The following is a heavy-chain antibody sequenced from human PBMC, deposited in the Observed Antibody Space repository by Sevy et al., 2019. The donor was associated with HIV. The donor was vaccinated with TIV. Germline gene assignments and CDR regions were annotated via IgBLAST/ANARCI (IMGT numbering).Heavy chain of an antibody. Sequence: GGSLRLSCAASGFTFSNAWMSWVRQAPGKGLEWVGRIKSKTDGGTTDYAAPVKGRFTISRDDSKNTLYLQMNSLKTVDTAVYYCTTAEDRGSYYRDYWGQGSLVTVSS. J-gene: IGHJ4*02. V-gene: IGHV3-15*01. CDR3: TTAEDRGSYYRDY. D-gene: IGHD1-26*01. CDR1: GFTFSNAW. CDR2: IKSKTDGGTT.